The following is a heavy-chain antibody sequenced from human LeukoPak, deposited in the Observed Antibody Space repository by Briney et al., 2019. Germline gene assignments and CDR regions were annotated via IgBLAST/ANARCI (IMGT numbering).Heavy chain of an antibody. CDR2: ISSSSSYI. Sequence: GGSLRLSCAASGFTFSSYSMNWVRQAPGKGLEWVSSISSSSSYIYYADSLKGRFTISRDNAKDSLYLQMNSLRAEDTAVYYCARVGYQLLVGSMDVWGKGTTVTVSS. J-gene: IGHJ6*03. CDR1: GFTFSSYS. D-gene: IGHD2-2*01. V-gene: IGHV3-21*01. CDR3: ARVGYQLLVGSMDV.